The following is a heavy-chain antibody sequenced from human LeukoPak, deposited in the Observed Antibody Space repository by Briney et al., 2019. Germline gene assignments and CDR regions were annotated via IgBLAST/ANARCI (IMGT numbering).Heavy chain of an antibody. CDR1: GGSIRSSSYY. CDR3: ARDNLGYCSGGSCYPGARFDY. J-gene: IGHJ4*02. CDR2: IYHSGNT. Sequence: SETLSLTCTVSGGSIRSSSYYWGWIRQPPGKGLEWIGSIYHSGNTYYNPSLKSRVTISVDTSKNQFSLKLSSVTAADTAVYYCARDNLGYCSGGSCYPGARFDYWGQGTLVTVSS. V-gene: IGHV4-39*07. D-gene: IGHD2-15*01.